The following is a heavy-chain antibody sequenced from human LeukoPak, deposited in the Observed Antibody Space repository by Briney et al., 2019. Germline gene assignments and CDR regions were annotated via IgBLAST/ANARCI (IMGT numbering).Heavy chain of an antibody. CDR2: IYWNDVK. CDR3: ARHDYGDYVGY. V-gene: IGHV2-5*01. Sequence: SGPTLVHPTQTLTLTCTFSGFSLTTNGVGVSWIRQPPGKALEWLALIYWNDVKHYSPSLKSRLTITKDTPKNQVVLTVTSMDPLDTATYYCARHDYGDYVGYWGQGTLVTVSS. J-gene: IGHJ4*02. CDR1: GFSLTTNGVG. D-gene: IGHD4-17*01.